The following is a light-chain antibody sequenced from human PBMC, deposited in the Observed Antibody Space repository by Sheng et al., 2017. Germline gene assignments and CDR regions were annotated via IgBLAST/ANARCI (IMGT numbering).Light chain of an antibody. CDR2: KAS. CDR3: QQYNNYWT. CDR1: QSIGSW. J-gene: IGKJ1*01. V-gene: IGKV1-5*03. Sequence: DIQMTQSPSTLSASVGDRVTITCRASQSIGSWLAWYQQKPGKAPKVLIYKASSLESGVPSRFSGSGSGTEFTLTISSLQPDDFATYYCQQYNNYWTFGQGTKVEIK.